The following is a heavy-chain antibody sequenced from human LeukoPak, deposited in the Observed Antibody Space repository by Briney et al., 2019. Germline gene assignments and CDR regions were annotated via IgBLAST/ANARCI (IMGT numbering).Heavy chain of an antibody. Sequence: SQTLSLTCTVSGGSISSGSYYWSWIRQPAGKGLEWIGRMYTSGSTYYNPSLKSRVTISVDRSKNQFSLKLSSVTAADTAVYYCARESYYYYMDVWGKGTTVTVSS. J-gene: IGHJ6*03. CDR2: MYTSGST. CDR3: ARESYYYYMDV. CDR1: GGSISSGSYY. V-gene: IGHV4-61*02.